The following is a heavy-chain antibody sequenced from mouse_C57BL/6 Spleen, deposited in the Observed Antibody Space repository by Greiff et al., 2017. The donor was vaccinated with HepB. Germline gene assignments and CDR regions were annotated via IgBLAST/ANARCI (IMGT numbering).Heavy chain of an antibody. V-gene: IGHV7-1*01. Sequence: EVQLVESGGGLVQSGRSLRLSCATSGFTFSDFYMEWVRQAPGKGLEWIAASRNKANDYTTEYSASVKGRFIVSRDTSQSILYLQMNALRAEDTAIYYCAREYDYGYAMDYWGQGTSVTVSS. CDR1: GFTFSDFY. CDR2: SRNKANDYTT. CDR3: AREYDYGYAMDY. J-gene: IGHJ4*01. D-gene: IGHD2-4*01.